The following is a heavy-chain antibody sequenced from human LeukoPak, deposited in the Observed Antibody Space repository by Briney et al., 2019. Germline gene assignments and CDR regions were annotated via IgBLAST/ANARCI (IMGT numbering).Heavy chain of an antibody. CDR3: ATYRQVLLPFES. Sequence: PGGSLRLSCAASGFTFSSYDMSWVRQAPGKGLEWVSGISGSGDNTYSADSVKGRFTISRDNSKNTLYLQMNSLRAEDTAIYYCATYRQVLLPFESWGQGTLVTVSS. V-gene: IGHV3-23*01. CDR1: GFTFSSYD. D-gene: IGHD2-8*02. J-gene: IGHJ4*02. CDR2: ISGSGDNT.